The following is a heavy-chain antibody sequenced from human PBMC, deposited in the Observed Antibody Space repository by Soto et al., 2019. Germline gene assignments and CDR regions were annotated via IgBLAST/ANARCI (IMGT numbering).Heavy chain of an antibody. V-gene: IGHV4-34*01. D-gene: IGHD3-3*01. CDR1: GGSFSGYY. CDR3: ARVPMYYDFWSGRYYYMDV. CDR2: INHSGST. J-gene: IGHJ6*03. Sequence: SETLSLTCAVYGGSFSGYYWSWIRQPPGKGLEWIGEINHSGSTNYNPSLKSRVTISVDTSKNQFSLKLSSVTAADTAVYYCARVPMYYDFWSGRYYYMDVWGKGTTVT.